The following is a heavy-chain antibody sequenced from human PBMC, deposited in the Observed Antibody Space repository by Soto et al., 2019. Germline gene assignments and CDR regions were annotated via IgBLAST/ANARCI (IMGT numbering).Heavy chain of an antibody. D-gene: IGHD2-15*01. Sequence: EVHLVESGGGLVQPGGSLRLSCAASGFTVSSKYMSWVRQAPGKGLEGVSLIQSGGPTYYADSVKGRFTISRDTSENTLNLQMDSLRAEDTAVYYCARDDVLCDGGRCYGGPLDVWGKGTTVTGSS. CDR3: ARDDVLCDGGRCYGGPLDV. CDR2: IQSGGPT. CDR1: GFTVSSKY. J-gene: IGHJ6*04. V-gene: IGHV3-66*01.